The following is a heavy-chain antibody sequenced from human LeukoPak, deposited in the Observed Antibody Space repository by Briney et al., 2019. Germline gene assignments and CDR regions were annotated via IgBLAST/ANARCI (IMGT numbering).Heavy chain of an antibody. V-gene: IGHV1-18*01. Sequence: ASVKVSCKASGYTFTSYGISWVRQAPGQGLEWMGWISAYNGNTNYAQKLQGRVTMTTDTSTSTAYMELRSLRSDDTAVYYCARFHVDTYYYGSGSYYSDYWGQGTLVTVPS. CDR1: GYTFTSYG. D-gene: IGHD3-10*01. CDR3: ARFHVDTYYYGSGSYYSDY. CDR2: ISAYNGNT. J-gene: IGHJ4*02.